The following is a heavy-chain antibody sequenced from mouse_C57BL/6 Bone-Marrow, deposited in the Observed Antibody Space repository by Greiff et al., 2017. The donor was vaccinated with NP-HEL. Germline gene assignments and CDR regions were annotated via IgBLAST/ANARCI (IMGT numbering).Heavy chain of an antibody. CDR2: IDPDNGDT. J-gene: IGHJ1*03. V-gene: IGHV14-4*01. D-gene: IGHD1-1*01. CDR1: GFNIKDDY. CDR3: TRYYASSVFSWDFGV. Sequence: EVQLQQSGAELVRPGASVKLSCTASGFNIKDDYMHWVKQRPEQGLEWIGWIDPDNGDTEYASKFKGKATITADTSSNTAYLQLSSLTSEDTAVYYCTRYYASSVFSWDFGVWGTGTTVTVAS.